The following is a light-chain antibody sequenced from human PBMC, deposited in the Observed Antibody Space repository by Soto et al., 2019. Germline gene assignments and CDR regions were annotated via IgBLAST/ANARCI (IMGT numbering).Light chain of an antibody. CDR1: SSDVGGYNY. V-gene: IGLV2-14*01. Sequence: QSALTQPASVSGSPGQSITISCTGTSSDVGGYNYVSWYQQHPGKAPKVIIYDVSYRPSGVSNRFSGSKSGNTASLTISGLQADDEADYYCSSYTSSTTVVFGGGTKLTVL. J-gene: IGLJ2*01. CDR2: DVS. CDR3: SSYTSSTTVV.